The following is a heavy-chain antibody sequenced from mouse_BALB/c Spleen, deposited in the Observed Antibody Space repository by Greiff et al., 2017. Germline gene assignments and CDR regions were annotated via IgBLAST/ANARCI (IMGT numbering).Heavy chain of an antibody. Sequence: EVKLMESGGGLVKPGGSLKLSCAASGFTFSSYAMSWVRQTPEKRLEWVATISSGGSYTYYPDSVKGRFTISRDNAKNTLYLQMRSLRSEDTAMYYCARTGTVSHPWFAYWGQGTLVTVSA. CDR3: ARTGTVSHPWFAY. CDR2: ISSGGSYT. D-gene: IGHD4-1*01. V-gene: IGHV5-9-3*01. J-gene: IGHJ3*01. CDR1: GFTFSSYA.